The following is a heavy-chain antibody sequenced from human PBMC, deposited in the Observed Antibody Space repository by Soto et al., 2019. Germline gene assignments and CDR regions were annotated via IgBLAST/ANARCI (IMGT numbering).Heavy chain of an antibody. D-gene: IGHD1-26*01. CDR2: IWYDGNNK. V-gene: IGHV3-33*01. CDR3: ARDGRVEGYGMDG. Sequence: VQLVESGGGVVQPGRSLRLSCEVSGFTFSRYGMHWVRQAPGKGLEWVAIIWYDGNNKYYGDSVKGRFTISRDTSKNTLYLQMNSLRAEDTAIYYCARDGRVEGYGMDGWGQGTTVPASS. CDR1: GFTFSRYG. J-gene: IGHJ6*02.